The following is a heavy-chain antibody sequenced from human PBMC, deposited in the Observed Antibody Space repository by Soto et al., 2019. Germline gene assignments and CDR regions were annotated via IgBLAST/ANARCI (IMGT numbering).Heavy chain of an antibody. Sequence: SGPTLVNPTQTLTLTCTFSGFSLSTSGVGVGWIRQPPGKALEWLALIYWDDDKRYSPSLKSRLTITKDTSKNQVVLTMTNMDPVDTATYYCARGHSIRIAAAKLNWFDPWGQGTLVTVSS. CDR1: GFSLSTSGVG. D-gene: IGHD6-13*01. CDR3: ARGHSIRIAAAKLNWFDP. V-gene: IGHV2-5*02. J-gene: IGHJ5*02. CDR2: IYWDDDK.